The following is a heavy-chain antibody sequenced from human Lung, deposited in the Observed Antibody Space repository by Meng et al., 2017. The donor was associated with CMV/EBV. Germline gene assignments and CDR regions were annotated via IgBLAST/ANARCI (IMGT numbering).Heavy chain of an antibody. V-gene: IGHV3-33*06. CDR3: AKARIDLAH. CDR1: GFTFSSYG. CDR2: IWYDGSNK. Sequence: GGSLRLSCAASGFTFSSYGMHWVRQAPGKGLEWVAVIWYDGSNKHYADSVKGRFTISRDNSKNTLYLQMNSLRAEDTAVYYCAKARIDLAHWGQGTLVTVSS. D-gene: IGHD2-15*01. J-gene: IGHJ4*02.